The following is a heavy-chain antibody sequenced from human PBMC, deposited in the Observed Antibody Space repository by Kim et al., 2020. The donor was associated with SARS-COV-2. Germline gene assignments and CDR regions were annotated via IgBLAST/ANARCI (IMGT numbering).Heavy chain of an antibody. J-gene: IGHJ4*02. CDR3: AKGYSSGRFGTKFHFDY. V-gene: IGHV3-23*01. D-gene: IGHD6-19*01. CDR2: ISDSGRST. Sequence: ETLRLSCAASGLTFSSYAMSWVRQAPGKGLEWVSGISDSGRSTYYADSAKGRFTISRDNSKNTRYLQMNSLRADDTAVYYCAKGYSSGRFGTKFHFDYWGQGTLVTVSS. CDR1: GLTFSSYA.